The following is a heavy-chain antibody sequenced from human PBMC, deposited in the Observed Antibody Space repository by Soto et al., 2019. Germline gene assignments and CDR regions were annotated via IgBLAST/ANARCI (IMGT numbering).Heavy chain of an antibody. J-gene: IGHJ4*02. Sequence: SQTLSLTCAISGDSVSSNSAAWNWIRQSPSRGLEWLGRAYYRSKWYRDYAVSVKSRITINPDTSKNQFSLQLNSVTPEDTAMYYCARDEKQENIGAYIDYWSQGTQVTVSS. D-gene: IGHD2-15*01. CDR3: ARDEKQENIGAYIDY. V-gene: IGHV6-1*01. CDR1: GDSVSSNSAA. CDR2: AYYRSKWYR.